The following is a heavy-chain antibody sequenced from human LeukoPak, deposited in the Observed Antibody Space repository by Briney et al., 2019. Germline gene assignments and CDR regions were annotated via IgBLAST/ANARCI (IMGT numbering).Heavy chain of an antibody. V-gene: IGHV4-34*01. D-gene: IGHD3-3*01. CDR2: INHSGST. J-gene: IGHJ4*02. Sequence: SETLSVTCAVYGGSFSGYYWSWIRQPPGKGLEWIGEINHSGSTNYNPFLKSRVTISVDRSKNQFSLKLSSVTAADTAVYYCARDGGGWGQGTLVTVSS. CDR3: ARDGGG. CDR1: GGSFSGYY.